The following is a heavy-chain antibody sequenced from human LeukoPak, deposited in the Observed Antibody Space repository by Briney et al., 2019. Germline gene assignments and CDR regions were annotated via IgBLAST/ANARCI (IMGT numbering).Heavy chain of an antibody. V-gene: IGHV1-2*02. CDR2: IIPNSGVT. D-gene: IGHD2-15*01. J-gene: IGHJ4*02. Sequence: ASVKVSCKASGYTLTGNYLHWVRQAPGQGLEWMGWIIPNSGVTNYAQKFQGRVTMPRDTSITTVYMELTRLSSDDAAVYYCARDQGGFDYWGQGTLVTVSS. CDR1: GYTLTGNY. CDR3: ARDQGGFDY.